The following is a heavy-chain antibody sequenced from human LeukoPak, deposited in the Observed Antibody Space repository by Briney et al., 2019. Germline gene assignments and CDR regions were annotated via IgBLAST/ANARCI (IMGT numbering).Heavy chain of an antibody. V-gene: IGHV3-23*01. Sequence: GGSLRLSCAASGFNFNNYGMSWVRQAPGKGLGWVSAISSSGVTTNFADSVKGRFSISRDNSKNTLYLQMNSLRAEDTAVYYCAKRPGHFDYWGQGTLVTVSS. CDR2: ISSSGVTT. D-gene: IGHD1-14*01. CDR3: AKRPGHFDY. J-gene: IGHJ4*02. CDR1: GFNFNNYG.